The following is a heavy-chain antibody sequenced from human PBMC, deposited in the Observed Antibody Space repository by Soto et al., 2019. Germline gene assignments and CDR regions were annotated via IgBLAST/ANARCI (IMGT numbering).Heavy chain of an antibody. CDR2: LNKGGDST. CDR3: AKERSYYYAMDV. CDR1: GFTLSSYA. J-gene: IGHJ6*02. V-gene: IGHV3-23*01. Sequence: EVQLLESGGGLVQPGGSLRLSCAASGFTLSSYAMSWVRQAPGKGLEWVSGLNKGGDSTYYADSVRGRFTITRDSFKNTAYMQMNILRVEDTAVYYCAKERSYYYAMDVCVHGTTVTVSS.